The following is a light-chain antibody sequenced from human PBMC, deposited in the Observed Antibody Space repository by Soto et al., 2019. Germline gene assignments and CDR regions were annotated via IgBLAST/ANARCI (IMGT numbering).Light chain of an antibody. Sequence: DIQMTQSPSSLSASVGDRVTITCRASLTIGDSLSWFQQKAGKPPTLLIYGASTLQSGVPSRFGGSGSGTDFTLTITSLQPEDFATYFCQQTYNPPRTFGQGTKVDIK. J-gene: IGKJ1*01. V-gene: IGKV1-39*01. CDR1: LTIGDS. CDR2: GAS. CDR3: QQTYNPPRT.